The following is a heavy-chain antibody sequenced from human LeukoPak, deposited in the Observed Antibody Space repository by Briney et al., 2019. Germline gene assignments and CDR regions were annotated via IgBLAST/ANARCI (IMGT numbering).Heavy chain of an antibody. J-gene: IGHJ6*02. V-gene: IGHV3-7*03. CDR3: AKGSAAAGFLPSMDV. D-gene: IGHD6-13*01. CDR2: IKQDGSEK. CDR1: GFTFSSYW. Sequence: PGGSLRLSCAASGFTFSSYWMSWVRQAPGKGLEWVANIKQDGSEKYYVDSVKGRFTISRDNAKNSLYLQMNSLRAEDTALYYCAKGSAAAGFLPSMDVWGQGTTVTVSS.